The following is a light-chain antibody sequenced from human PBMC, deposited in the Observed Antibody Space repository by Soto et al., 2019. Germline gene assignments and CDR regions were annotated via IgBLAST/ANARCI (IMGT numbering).Light chain of an antibody. CDR3: QSYDSSNVV. V-gene: IGLV6-57*04. J-gene: IGLJ2*01. CDR2: EDN. CDR1: SGSIASNY. Sequence: NFMLTQPHSVSESPGKTVTISCTRSSGSIASNYVQWSQQRPGSAPTTVIYEDNQRPSGVPDRFSGSIDSSSNSASLTISGLKTEDEADYYCQSYDSSNVVFGGGTKVTVL.